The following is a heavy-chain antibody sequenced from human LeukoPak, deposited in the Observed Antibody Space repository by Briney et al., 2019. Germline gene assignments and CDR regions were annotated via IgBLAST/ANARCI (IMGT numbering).Heavy chain of an antibody. J-gene: IGHJ4*02. CDR3: AREWGQLGELDY. CDR2: ISSSSSYI. V-gene: IGHV3-21*01. Sequence: GGSLRLSCAASGFTFSSYSMNWVRQAPGKGLGWVSSISSSSSYIYYADSVKGRFTISRDNAKNSLYLQMNSLRAEDTAVYYCAREWGQLGELDYWGQGTLVTVSS. D-gene: IGHD3-16*01. CDR1: GFTFSSYS.